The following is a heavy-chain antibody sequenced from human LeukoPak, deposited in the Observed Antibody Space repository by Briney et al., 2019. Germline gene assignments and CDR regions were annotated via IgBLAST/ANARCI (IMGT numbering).Heavy chain of an antibody. CDR1: GFTFSSYA. J-gene: IGHJ4*02. Sequence: GGSLRLSCAASGFTFSSYAMHWVRQAPGKGLEYVSAISSNGGSTYYANSVKGRFTISRDNSKNTLYLQMGSLRAEDMAVYYCARDLSPKTGAYDSSGYPHSWGQGTLVTVSS. V-gene: IGHV3-64*01. CDR2: ISSNGGST. D-gene: IGHD3-22*01. CDR3: ARDLSPKTGAYDSSGYPHS.